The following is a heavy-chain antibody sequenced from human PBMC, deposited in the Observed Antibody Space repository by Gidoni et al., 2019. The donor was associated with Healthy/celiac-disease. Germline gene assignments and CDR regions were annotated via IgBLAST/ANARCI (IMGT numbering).Heavy chain of an antibody. V-gene: IGHV4-59*08. CDR2: IYYSGST. J-gene: IGHJ5*02. CDR3: ARQARTRWFDP. D-gene: IGHD1-1*01. Sequence: QVQLQESGPGLVKPSETLSLTCTVPGGSISSYYWSWIRQPPGKGLEWIGYIYYSGSTNYNPSLKSRVTISVDTSKNQFSLKLSSVTAADTAVYYCARQARTRWFDPWGQGTLVTVSS. CDR1: GGSISSYY.